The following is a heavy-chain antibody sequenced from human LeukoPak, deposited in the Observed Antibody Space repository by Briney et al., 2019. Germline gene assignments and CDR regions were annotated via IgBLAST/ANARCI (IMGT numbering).Heavy chain of an antibody. J-gene: IGHJ4*02. CDR1: GGSISSSSYY. CDR3: ARGRREMATPMVDY. Sequence: ETSETLSLTCTVSGGSISSSSYYWGWIRQPPGKGLEWIGSIYYSGSTYYNPSLKSRVTISVDTSKNQFSLKLSSVTAADTAVYYCARGRREMATPMVDYWGQGTLVTVSS. V-gene: IGHV4-39*07. D-gene: IGHD5-24*01. CDR2: IYYSGST.